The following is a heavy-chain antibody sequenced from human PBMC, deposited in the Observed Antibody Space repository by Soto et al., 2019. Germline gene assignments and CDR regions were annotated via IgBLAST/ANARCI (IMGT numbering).Heavy chain of an antibody. J-gene: IGHJ6*02. V-gene: IGHV1-2*02. D-gene: IGHD4-17*01. Sequence: QVQLVQSGAEVKKPGASVKVSYVASGYTFTDHYIHWVRQPPGQGLEWMGWINPHSGDTIYAQKFQGRVTLTRDTSISTAYMELSRLRSDDTAVYYCARGRTVNFYGMDVWGQGTTVTVSS. CDR2: INPHSGDT. CDR1: GYTFTDHY. CDR3: ARGRTVNFYGMDV.